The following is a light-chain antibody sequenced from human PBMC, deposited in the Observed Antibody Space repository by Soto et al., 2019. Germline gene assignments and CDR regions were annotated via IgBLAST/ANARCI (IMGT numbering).Light chain of an antibody. CDR3: MQATQFPWT. J-gene: IGKJ1*01. Sequence: DIVMTQTPLSSPVTLGQPASISCRSSQSLVYSDGNTYLSWLQQRPGQPPRLLIYKISNRFSVVPVRFRGSGAGTDFTLKISRVEAADVGVYYCMQATQFPWTFGQGTKVEIK. V-gene: IGKV2-24*01. CDR1: QSLVYSDGNTY. CDR2: KIS.